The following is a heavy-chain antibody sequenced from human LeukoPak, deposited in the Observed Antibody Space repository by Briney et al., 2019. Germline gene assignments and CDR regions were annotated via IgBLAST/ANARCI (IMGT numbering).Heavy chain of an antibody. CDR1: GYSISSCYY. CDR3: AKVGAYGDYARHDY. J-gene: IGHJ4*02. D-gene: IGHD4-17*01. CDR2: MYHSGSS. Sequence: SETLSLTCDVSGYSISSCYYWAWIRQPPGKGLEWIGSMYHSGSSYYNPSLKSRITISVDTSKNQFSLKLSSVTAADTAVYYCAKVGAYGDYARHDYWGQGTLVTVSS. V-gene: IGHV4-38-2*01.